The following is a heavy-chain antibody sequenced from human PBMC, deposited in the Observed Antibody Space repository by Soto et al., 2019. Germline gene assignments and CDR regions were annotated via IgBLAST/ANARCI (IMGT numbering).Heavy chain of an antibody. CDR2: IYPGDSDT. D-gene: IGHD5-18*01. V-gene: IGHV5-51*01. Sequence: PGESLKISCKGSGYSFTSYWISWVRQMPGKGLEWMGIIYPGDSDTRYSPSFQGQVTISADKSISTAYLQWSSLKASDTAMYYCARSLGSSYKGYYYYGLDVWGQGTTVNVSS. CDR1: GYSFTSYW. J-gene: IGHJ6*02. CDR3: ARSLGSSYKGYYYYGLDV.